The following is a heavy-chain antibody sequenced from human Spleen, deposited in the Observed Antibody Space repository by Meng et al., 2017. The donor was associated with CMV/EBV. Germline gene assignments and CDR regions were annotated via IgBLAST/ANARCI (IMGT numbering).Heavy chain of an antibody. CDR2: ISISSSTI. CDR1: GFAFSDYS. V-gene: IGHV3-48*04. D-gene: IGHD6-19*01. J-gene: IGHJ4*02. Sequence: LSLTCAASGFAFSDYSMNWVRQAPGKGLEWVSYISISSSTIYYPDSVKGRFTISRDNAKNSLYLQMNSLRADDTAVYYCAREPAVAGFDYWGQGTLVTVSS. CDR3: AREPAVAGFDY.